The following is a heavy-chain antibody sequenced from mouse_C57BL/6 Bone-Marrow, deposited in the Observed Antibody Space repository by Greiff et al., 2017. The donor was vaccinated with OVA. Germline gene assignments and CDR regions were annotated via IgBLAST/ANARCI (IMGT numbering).Heavy chain of an antibody. J-gene: IGHJ1*03. D-gene: IGHD1-1*01. CDR1: GFTFSSYG. Sequence: EVQLVESGGDLVKPGGSLKLSCAASGFTFSSYGMSWVRQTPDKRLEWVATISSGGSYTYYPDRVKGRFTISRDNAKNTLYLQMSSLKSEDTAMYYCARGAYYGSSYRYFDVWGTGTTVTVSS. CDR3: ARGAYYGSSYRYFDV. V-gene: IGHV5-6*01. CDR2: ISSGGSYT.